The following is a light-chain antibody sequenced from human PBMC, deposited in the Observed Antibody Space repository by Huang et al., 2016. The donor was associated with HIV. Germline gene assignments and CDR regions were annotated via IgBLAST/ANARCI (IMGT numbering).Light chain of an antibody. CDR2: AAS. V-gene: IGKV1-8*01. Sequence: AIRMTQSPSSLSASTGDRVNITCRASQDINNFLPWYQQKQGKAPNLLIYAASSLETGVPSRFSGSGSGTEFNLTISWHQSEDFATYYCQQYYSYRTFGQGTQVEIK. CDR1: QDINNF. J-gene: IGKJ1*01. CDR3: QQYYSYRT.